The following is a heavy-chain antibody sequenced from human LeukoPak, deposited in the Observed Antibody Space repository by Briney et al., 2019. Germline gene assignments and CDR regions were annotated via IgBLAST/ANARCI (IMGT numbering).Heavy chain of an antibody. D-gene: IGHD2/OR15-2a*01. V-gene: IGHV5-51*01. J-gene: IGHJ4*02. CDR1: GYTFTNYW. CDR3: ARQYCTSTTCYHREFDF. CDR2: IYPGDSDT. Sequence: GESLKISCEGSGYTFTNYWIAWVRRMPGKGLEWMGIIYPGDSDTRYSPSFQGLVTISADKSISTAYLQWSSLKASDTSIYYCARQYCTSTTCYHREFDFWGQGTLVTVSS.